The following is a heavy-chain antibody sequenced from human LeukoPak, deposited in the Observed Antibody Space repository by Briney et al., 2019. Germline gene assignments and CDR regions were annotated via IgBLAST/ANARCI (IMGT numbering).Heavy chain of an antibody. V-gene: IGHV4-39*07. J-gene: IGHJ6*02. Sequence: PSETLSLTCTVSGGSISSSSYYWGWIRQPPGKGLEWIGSIYYSGSTYYNPSLKSRVTISVDTSKNQFSLKLSSVTAADTAVYYCAREDCSSTSCPRQWYYYYGMDVWGQGTTVTVSS. D-gene: IGHD2-2*01. CDR1: GGSISSSSYY. CDR2: IYYSGST. CDR3: AREDCSSTSCPRQWYYYYGMDV.